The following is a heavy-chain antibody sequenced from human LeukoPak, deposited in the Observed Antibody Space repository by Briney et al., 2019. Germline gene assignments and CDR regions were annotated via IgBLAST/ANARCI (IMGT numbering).Heavy chain of an antibody. CDR3: ARDRQCGY. Sequence: ASVKVSCKASGYTFTSYGISWVRQAPGQGLEWMGWISPYNGNTNYAPKLQGRVTMTTDTATSTAYMELTSLTSDDPAVYYCARDRQCGYWGQGTLVTVS. J-gene: IGHJ4*02. CDR2: ISPYNGNT. D-gene: IGHD2-21*01. CDR1: GYTFTSYG. V-gene: IGHV1-18*01.